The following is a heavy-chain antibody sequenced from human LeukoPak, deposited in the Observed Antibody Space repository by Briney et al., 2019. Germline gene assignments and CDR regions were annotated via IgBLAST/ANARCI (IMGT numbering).Heavy chain of an antibody. CDR1: GFTFSSFE. CDR3: ARVGLGIFRFDS. D-gene: IGHD3-3*01. V-gene: IGHV3-48*03. Sequence: GGSLRLSCAASGFTFSSFEMDWVRQAPGKGLEWVSYISSSGSTIFYADSVKGRFTISRDNAKNSLYLQMNSLRAGDAAVYYCARVGLGIFRFDSWGQGTLVTVSS. CDR2: ISSSGSTI. J-gene: IGHJ4*02.